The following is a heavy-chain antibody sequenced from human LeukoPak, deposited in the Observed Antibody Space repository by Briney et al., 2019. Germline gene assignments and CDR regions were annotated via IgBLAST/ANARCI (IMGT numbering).Heavy chain of an antibody. CDR3: ARFRGSYSYFDY. CDR2: ITSSSTTI. V-gene: IGHV3-48*02. J-gene: IGHJ4*02. CDR1: GFSFNTYT. D-gene: IGHD1-26*01. Sequence: GGSLTLSCAASGFSFNTYTMKWVRPPPGKGLEWVSDITSSSTTIPYSDSVKGRFTICRDNAKNSLYLQMNSLRDEDTAVYYCARFRGSYSYFDYWGQGALVTVSS.